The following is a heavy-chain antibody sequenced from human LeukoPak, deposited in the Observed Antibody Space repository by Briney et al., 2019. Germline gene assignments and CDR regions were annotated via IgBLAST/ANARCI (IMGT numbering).Heavy chain of an antibody. CDR2: IYHSGST. V-gene: IGHV4-4*02. CDR1: GGSISSSNW. CDR3: ARDSMVRGVITTRWFDP. D-gene: IGHD3-10*01. J-gene: IGHJ5*02. Sequence: SETLSLTCAVSGGSISSSNWWSWVRQPPGKGLEWIGEIYHSGSTNYNPSLKSRVTISVDKSKNQFSLKLSSVTAADTAVYYCARDSMVRGVITTRWFDPWGQGTLVTVSS.